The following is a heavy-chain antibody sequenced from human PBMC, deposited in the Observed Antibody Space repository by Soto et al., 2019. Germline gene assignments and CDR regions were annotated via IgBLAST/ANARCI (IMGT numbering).Heavy chain of an antibody. Sequence: QVQLVESGGGVVQPGRSLRLSCAASGFTFSSYAMHWVRQAPGKGLEWVAVISYDGSNKYYADSVKGRFTISRDNSKNTLYLQMNSLRAEDTAVYYCAKVKLAGYYDSSVYFDYWGQGTLVTVSS. D-gene: IGHD3-22*01. CDR2: ISYDGSNK. J-gene: IGHJ4*02. CDR3: AKVKLAGYYDSSVYFDY. V-gene: IGHV3-30*04. CDR1: GFTFSSYA.